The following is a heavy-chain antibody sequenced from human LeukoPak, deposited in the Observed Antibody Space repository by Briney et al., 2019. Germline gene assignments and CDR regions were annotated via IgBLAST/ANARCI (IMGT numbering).Heavy chain of an antibody. CDR3: ARLIAVAGQRYFDY. CDR2: IYYSGST. J-gene: IGHJ4*02. V-gene: IGHV4-30-2*03. CDR1: GGSISSGGYY. Sequence: SQTLSLTCTVSGGSISSGGYYWSWIRQHPGKGLEWIGSIYYSGSTYYNPSLKSRVTISVDTSKNQFSLKLSSVTAADTAVYYCARLIAVAGQRYFDYWGQGTLVTVSS. D-gene: IGHD6-19*01.